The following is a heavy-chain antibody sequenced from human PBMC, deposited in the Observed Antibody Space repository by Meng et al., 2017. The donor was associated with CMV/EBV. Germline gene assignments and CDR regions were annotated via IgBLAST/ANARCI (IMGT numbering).Heavy chain of an antibody. Sequence: GGSLRLSCAASGFTFSSYSMNWVRQAPGKGLEWVSSISSSSSYIYYADSVKGRFTISRDNAKNSLYLQMNSLRAEDTAVYYCARDRTIFGVRNYYYYGMDVWGRGTTVTVSS. CDR1: GFTFSSYS. CDR3: ARDRTIFGVRNYYYYGMDV. CDR2: ISSSSSYI. V-gene: IGHV3-21*01. D-gene: IGHD3-3*01. J-gene: IGHJ6*02.